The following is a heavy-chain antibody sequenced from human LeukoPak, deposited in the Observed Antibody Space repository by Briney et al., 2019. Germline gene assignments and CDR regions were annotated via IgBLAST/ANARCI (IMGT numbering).Heavy chain of an antibody. D-gene: IGHD3-10*02. CDR1: GFTFSSYE. CDR2: ISSSGSTI. Sequence: GGPLRLSCAASGFTFSSYEMNWVRQAPGKAREGVSYISSSGSTIYYADSVKGRFTISRDNAKTSLYLQMNSLRAEDTAVYYCAELGITMIGGVWGKGTTVTISS. J-gene: IGHJ6*04. V-gene: IGHV3-48*03. CDR3: AELGITMIGGV.